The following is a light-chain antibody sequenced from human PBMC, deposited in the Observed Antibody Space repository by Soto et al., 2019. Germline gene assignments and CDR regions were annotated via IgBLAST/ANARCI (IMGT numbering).Light chain of an antibody. CDR2: GAS. Sequence: EILMTQSPATLSVSLGGRATLSCRASQSVGSRVAWYQQKPGQAPRLLVSGASTRATGIPARFSGSGSGTEFTLTISSLQSEDFAVYYCQQYNNWYTFGQGTKLEIK. V-gene: IGKV3-15*01. J-gene: IGKJ2*01. CDR1: QSVGSR. CDR3: QQYNNWYT.